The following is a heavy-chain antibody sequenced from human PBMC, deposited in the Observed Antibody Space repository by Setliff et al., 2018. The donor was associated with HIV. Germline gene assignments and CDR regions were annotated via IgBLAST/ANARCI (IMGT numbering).Heavy chain of an antibody. CDR1: GYPFIDYF. V-gene: IGHV1-2*02. D-gene: IGHD1-1*01. CDR3: ARQLSNSLES. Sequence: ASVKVSCKASGYPFIDYFMHWVRQAPGQGLEWMGWFSPNNGDTNIPQGFRGRVTMTRDTSINTAYMELSGLRSDDTAVYYCARQLSNSLESWGQGTPVTVSS. J-gene: IGHJ4*02. CDR2: FSPNNGDT.